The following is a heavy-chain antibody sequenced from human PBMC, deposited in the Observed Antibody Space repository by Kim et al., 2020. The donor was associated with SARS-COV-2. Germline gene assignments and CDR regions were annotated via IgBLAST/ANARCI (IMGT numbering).Heavy chain of an antibody. CDR3: AKDFGVVIYYYYGMDV. V-gene: IGHV3-30*02. D-gene: IGHD3-3*01. J-gene: IGHJ6*02. Sequence: ADSVKGQFTISRDTSKNTLYLQMNSLRAEDTAGYYCAKDFGVVIYYYYGMDVWGQGTTVTVSS.